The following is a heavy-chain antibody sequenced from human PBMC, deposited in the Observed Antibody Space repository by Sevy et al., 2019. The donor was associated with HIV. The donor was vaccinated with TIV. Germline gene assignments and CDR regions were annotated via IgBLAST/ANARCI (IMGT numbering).Heavy chain of an antibody. J-gene: IGHJ6*02. CDR2: ISSSSSHI. V-gene: IGHV3-48*01. CDR1: GFSFNNYD. CDR3: AREGGYTDQGMDV. D-gene: IGHD5-12*01. Sequence: GGSLRLSCAASGFSFNNYDMNWVRQAPGKGLEWISYISSSSSHISYADSVKGRFTISRDNANNSLSVQMNSLRAEDTAVYYCAREGGYTDQGMDVWGQGTTVTVSS.